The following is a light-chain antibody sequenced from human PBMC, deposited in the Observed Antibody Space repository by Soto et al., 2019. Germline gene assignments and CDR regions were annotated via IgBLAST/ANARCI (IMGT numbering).Light chain of an antibody. Sequence: QSVLTQPASVSGSPGQSITISCTGTSSDIGYYNYVSWYQQHPGKAPKLMIYDVSNRPSGVSNRFSGSKSGNTASLTISGLQAEDEADYYCSSYTSTNTFILFGGGTKLTVL. CDR2: DVS. CDR1: SSDIGYYNY. CDR3: SSYTSTNTFIL. V-gene: IGLV2-14*03. J-gene: IGLJ2*01.